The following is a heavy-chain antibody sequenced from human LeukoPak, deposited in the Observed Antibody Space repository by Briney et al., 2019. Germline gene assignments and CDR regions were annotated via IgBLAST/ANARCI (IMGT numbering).Heavy chain of an antibody. Sequence: QSGGSLRLSCAVSGFTFNSYWMSWVRQTPGKGLEWVANINQDGGEKYYVDSVEGRFTVSRHNAKNSPYLQMNSLRDEDTAVYYCAREARASSGWYEEYNGMDVWGQGTTVTVSS. CDR2: INQDGGEK. CDR1: GFTFNSYW. D-gene: IGHD6-19*01. V-gene: IGHV3-7*01. J-gene: IGHJ6*02. CDR3: AREARASSGWYEEYNGMDV.